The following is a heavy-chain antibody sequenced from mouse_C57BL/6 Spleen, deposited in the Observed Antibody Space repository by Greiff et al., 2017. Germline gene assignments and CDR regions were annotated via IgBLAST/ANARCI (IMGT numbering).Heavy chain of an antibody. D-gene: IGHD1-1*01. Sequence: EVHLVESGGGLVKPGGSLKLSCAASGFTFSDYGMHWVRQAPEKGLEWVAYISSGSSTIYYADTVKGRFTIARDNAKNTLFLQMTSLRSEDTAMYYCARDGSSSPFAYWGQGTLVTVSA. CDR2: ISSGSSTI. CDR1: GFTFSDYG. V-gene: IGHV5-17*01. J-gene: IGHJ3*01. CDR3: ARDGSSSPFAY.